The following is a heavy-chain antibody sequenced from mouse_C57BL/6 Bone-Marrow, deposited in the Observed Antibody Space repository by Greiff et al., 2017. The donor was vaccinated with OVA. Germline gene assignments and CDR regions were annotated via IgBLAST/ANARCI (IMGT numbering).Heavy chain of an antibody. CDR1: GYSITSGYY. J-gene: IGHJ4*01. CDR2: ISYDGSN. CDR3: ARAHYYAMDY. V-gene: IGHV3-6*01. Sequence: EVKLEESGPGLVKPSQSLSLTCSVTGYSITSGYYWNWIRQFPGNKLEWMGYISYDGSNNYNPSLKNRIPITRDTSKNQFFLKLNSVTTEDTATYYCARAHYYAMDYWGQGTSVTVSS.